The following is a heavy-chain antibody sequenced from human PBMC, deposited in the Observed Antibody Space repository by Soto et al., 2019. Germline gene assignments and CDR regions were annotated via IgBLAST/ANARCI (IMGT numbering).Heavy chain of an antibody. J-gene: IGHJ4*02. CDR1: GGTFSSYA. CDR3: AAYSSSWYGFAYFDY. Sequence: QVQLVQSGAEVKKPGSSVKVSCKASGGTFSSYAISWVRQAPGQGLEWMGGIIPIFGTANYAQKFQGRVTITANESTSTAYMELSSLRSEDTAVYYCAAYSSSWYGFAYFDYWGQGTLVTVSS. V-gene: IGHV1-69*01. D-gene: IGHD6-13*01. CDR2: IIPIFGTA.